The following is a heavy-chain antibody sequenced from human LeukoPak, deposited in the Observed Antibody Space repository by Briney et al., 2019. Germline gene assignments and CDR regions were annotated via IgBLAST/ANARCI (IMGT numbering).Heavy chain of an antibody. CDR2: IYYSGST. CDR3: ARALRFLRANDY. Sequence: SETLSLTCTVSGGSISSGDYYWSWIRQPPGKGLEWIGYIYYSGSTYYNPSLKSRVTISVDTSKNQFSLKLSSVTAADTAVYYCARALRFLRANDYWGQGTLVTVSS. D-gene: IGHD3-3*01. CDR1: GGSISSGDYY. V-gene: IGHV4-30-4*08. J-gene: IGHJ4*02.